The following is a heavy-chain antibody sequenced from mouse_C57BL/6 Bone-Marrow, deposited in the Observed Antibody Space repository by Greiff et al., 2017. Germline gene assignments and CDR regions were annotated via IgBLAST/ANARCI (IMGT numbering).Heavy chain of an antibody. J-gene: IGHJ4*01. V-gene: IGHV5-6*01. Sequence: EVQLVESGGDLVKPGGSLKLSCAASGFTFSSYGMSWVRQTPDKRLEWVATISSGGSYTYYPDSVKWRFTISRDNAKNTLYLQMSSLKSEDTAMYYCARRGPVYAMDYWGQGTSVTVSS. CDR2: ISSGGSYT. CDR3: ARRGPVYAMDY. CDR1: GFTFSSYG.